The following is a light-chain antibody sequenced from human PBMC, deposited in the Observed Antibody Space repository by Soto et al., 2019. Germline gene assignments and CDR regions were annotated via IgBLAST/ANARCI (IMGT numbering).Light chain of an antibody. J-gene: IGLJ2*01. CDR1: SSNIGAGYD. CDR2: GKS. V-gene: IGLV1-40*01. CDR3: QSYDSSLSGWGV. Sequence: QSVLTQPPSVSGAPGQRVTISCTGRSSNIGAGYDVHWYQQLSGTAPKLLIYGKSNQPSGVPDRFPGSKSGTSATLAITGXXXXXXXXXXXQSYDSSLSGWGVFGGGTKLTVL.